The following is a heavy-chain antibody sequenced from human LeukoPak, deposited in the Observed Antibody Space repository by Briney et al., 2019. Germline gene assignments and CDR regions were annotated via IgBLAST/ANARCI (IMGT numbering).Heavy chain of an antibody. CDR2: MNPNSGGT. D-gene: IGHD6-25*01. Sequence: ASVKASFMCTGYIFTDYHMHWVGPPPAQGGAGMGWMNPNSGGTNNVHEFQDRVTMTRNTSISTAYMELSRLRSDDTAVYYCATLLSNAAFDYWGQGTLVTVSS. V-gene: IGHV1-2*02. CDR1: GYIFTDYH. J-gene: IGHJ4*02. CDR3: ATLLSNAAFDY.